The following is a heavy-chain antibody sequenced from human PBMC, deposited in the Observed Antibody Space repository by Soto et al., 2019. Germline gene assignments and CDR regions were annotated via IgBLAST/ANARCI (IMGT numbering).Heavy chain of an antibody. CDR1: GLAFVNYA. Sequence: GGSLRLSCRASGLAFVNYAINCFRQLPGRGLEWVAGVSTNGRSTYYADSVRGRFTISRDNSKITVYLQMNSLRAEDTAVYYCAKDRAFNYFYGMDVWGQGTTVTVSS. D-gene: IGHD3-10*01. J-gene: IGHJ6*02. CDR2: VSTNGRST. V-gene: IGHV3-23*01. CDR3: AKDRAFNYFYGMDV.